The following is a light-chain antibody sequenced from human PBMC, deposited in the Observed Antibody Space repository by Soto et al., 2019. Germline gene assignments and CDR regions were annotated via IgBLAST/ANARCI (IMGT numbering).Light chain of an antibody. CDR3: QQRSSWYT. Sequence: ELVLTQSPATLSLSPGERATLSCRASQSVSSYLAWYQQKPGQAPRLLIYDASTRATGIPPRFSGSGSGTDFTLPISRLEPEDFAFYYCQQRSSWYTFGQGTKLEI. CDR2: DAS. CDR1: QSVSSY. J-gene: IGKJ2*01. V-gene: IGKV3-11*01.